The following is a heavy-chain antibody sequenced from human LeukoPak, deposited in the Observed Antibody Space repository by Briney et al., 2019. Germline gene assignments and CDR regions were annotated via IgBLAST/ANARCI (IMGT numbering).Heavy chain of an antibody. V-gene: IGHV3-7*03. Sequence: RSLRISCAASGFTFSKAWMNWVRQRPGKGLEWVAILNQDGSEKYYVDSVKGRFTISKDNAENSLYLQMNSLRVEDTAIYYCARRRGDVWGQGTTVTVSS. J-gene: IGHJ6*02. CDR1: GFTFSKAW. CDR2: LNQDGSEK. CDR3: ARRRGDV.